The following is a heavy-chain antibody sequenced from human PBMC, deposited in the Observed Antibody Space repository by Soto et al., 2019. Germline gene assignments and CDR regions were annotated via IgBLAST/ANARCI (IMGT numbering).Heavy chain of an antibody. V-gene: IGHV4-59*01. D-gene: IGHD6-13*01. CDR2: IYYSGST. CDR1: GGSFSGYY. CDR3: ARGIAAAGTFHFDY. Sequence: SETLSLTCAVHGGSFSGYYWSWIRQPPGKGLEWIGYIYYSGSTNYNPSLKSRVTISVDTSKNQFSLKLSSVTAADTAVYYCARGIAAAGTFHFDYWGQGTLVTVSS. J-gene: IGHJ4*02.